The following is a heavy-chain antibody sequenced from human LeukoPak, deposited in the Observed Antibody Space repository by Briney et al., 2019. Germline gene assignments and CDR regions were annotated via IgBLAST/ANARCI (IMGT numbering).Heavy chain of an antibody. CDR1: GFTFSSYG. V-gene: IGHV3-30*18. Sequence: PGGSLRLSRAASGFTFSSYGMHWVRQAPGKGLEWVAVISYDGSNKYYADSVKGRFTISRDNSKNTLYLQMNSLRAEDTAVYYCAKEQPSSSRGYYYGMDVWGQGTTVTVSS. D-gene: IGHD6-6*01. J-gene: IGHJ6*02. CDR2: ISYDGSNK. CDR3: AKEQPSSSRGYYYGMDV.